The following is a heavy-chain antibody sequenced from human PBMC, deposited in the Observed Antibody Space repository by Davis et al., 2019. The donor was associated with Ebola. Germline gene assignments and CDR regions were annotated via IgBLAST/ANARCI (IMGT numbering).Heavy chain of an antibody. CDR1: GASFSGYY. D-gene: IGHD2-2*01. CDR3: ARGAYCSSTSCFIYYYYMDV. CDR2: INHSGST. V-gene: IGHV4-34*01. J-gene: IGHJ6*03. Sequence: SETLSLTCAVYGASFSGYYWSWIRQPPGKGLEWIGEINHSGSTNYNPSLKSRVTISVDTSKNQFSLKLSSVTAADTAVYYCARGAYCSSTSCFIYYYYMDVWGKGTTVTVSS.